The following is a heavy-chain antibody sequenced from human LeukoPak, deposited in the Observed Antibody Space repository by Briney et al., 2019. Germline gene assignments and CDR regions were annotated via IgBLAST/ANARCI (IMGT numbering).Heavy chain of an antibody. J-gene: IGHJ5*02. CDR3: ARGIAVALNWFDP. D-gene: IGHD6-19*01. V-gene: IGHV4-39*01. CDR2: IYYSGST. CDR1: GGSLSTNNFF. Sequence: SETLSLTCKVSGGSLSTNNFFWGWIRQPPGKGLEWIGSIYYSGSTYYNPSLKSRVTISVDTSKNQFSLKLSSVTAADTAVYYCARGIAVALNWFDPWGQGTLVTVSS.